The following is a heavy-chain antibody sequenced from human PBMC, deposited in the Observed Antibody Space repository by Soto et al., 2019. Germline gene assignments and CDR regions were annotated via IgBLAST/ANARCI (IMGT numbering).Heavy chain of an antibody. D-gene: IGHD5-18*01. CDR2: IYYSGST. Sequence: SETLSITCTVSGGSFRSGGYYLSWIRQHPGKGLEWIGYIYYSGSTYYNPSLKSRVTISVDTSKNQFSLKLSSVTAADTAVYYCASDSYGSLGLEYWGQGTLVTVSS. CDR3: ASDSYGSLGLEY. J-gene: IGHJ4*02. V-gene: IGHV4-31*03. CDR1: GGSFRSGGYY.